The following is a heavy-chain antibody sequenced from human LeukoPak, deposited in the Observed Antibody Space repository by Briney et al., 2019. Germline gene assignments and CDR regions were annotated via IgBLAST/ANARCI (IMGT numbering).Heavy chain of an antibody. CDR2: IYHSGST. V-gene: IGHV4-38-2*02. CDR1: GYSISSGYY. D-gene: IGHD5-18*01. J-gene: IGHJ6*02. Sequence: SETLPLTCTVSGYSISSGYYWGWIRQPPGKGLEWIGSIYHSGSTYYNPSLKSRVTISVDTSKNQFSLKLSSVTAADTAVYYCARDEDTRNYYYGMDVWGQGTTVTVSS. CDR3: ARDEDTRNYYYGMDV.